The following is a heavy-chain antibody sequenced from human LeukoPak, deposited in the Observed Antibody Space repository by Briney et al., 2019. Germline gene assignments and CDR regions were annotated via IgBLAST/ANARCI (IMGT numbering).Heavy chain of an antibody. CDR3: ARGHVDTTMAGEFDF. J-gene: IGHJ4*02. CDR2: IKQDESEK. D-gene: IGHD5-18*01. CDR1: GYTFSSYW. V-gene: IGHV3-7*01. Sequence: GGSLRLSCAASGYTFSSYWMSWVRQSPGKGLEGVANIKQDESEKYYVDSVKGRFTISRDNAKNSLYLQMNSLRAEDTAVYYCARGHVDTTMAGEFDFWGQGTLVTVYS.